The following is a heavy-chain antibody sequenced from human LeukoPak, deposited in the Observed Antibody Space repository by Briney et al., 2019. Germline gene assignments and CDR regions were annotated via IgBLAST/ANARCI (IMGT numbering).Heavy chain of an antibody. J-gene: IGHJ6*03. CDR3: ARRTRGGGEPYYYYYMDV. Sequence: PSETLSLTCTVSGGSISSSNYSWGWIRQPPGKGLEWIGSIYNGGSTSYNVSLKSRVTISVDTSKKQFSLRLTSVTAADTAVYYCARRTRGGGEPYYYYYMDVWGKGTTVTVSS. CDR1: GGSISSSNYS. V-gene: IGHV4-39*01. CDR2: IYNGGST. D-gene: IGHD3-10*01.